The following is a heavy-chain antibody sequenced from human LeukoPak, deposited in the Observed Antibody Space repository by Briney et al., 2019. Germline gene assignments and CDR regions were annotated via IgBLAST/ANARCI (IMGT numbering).Heavy chain of an antibody. D-gene: IGHD1-26*01. Sequence: SETLSLTCTVSGGSIGLYYWAWIRQPPGKGLEWIGYIFHTGSTNYNPPLKSRLTISVDTSRNQFSLRLSSVTAADTAVYYCARHQHAGREHYYGIDVWGQGTTVSVSS. CDR2: IFHTGST. V-gene: IGHV4-59*08. J-gene: IGHJ6*02. CDR3: ARHQHAGREHYYGIDV. CDR1: GGSIGLYY.